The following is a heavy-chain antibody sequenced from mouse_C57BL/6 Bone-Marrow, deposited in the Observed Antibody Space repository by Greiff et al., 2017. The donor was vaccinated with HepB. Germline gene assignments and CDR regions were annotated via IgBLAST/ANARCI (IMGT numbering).Heavy chain of an antibody. CDR2: IDPSDSYT. CDR1: GYTFTSYW. V-gene: IGHV1-50*01. CDR3: ARGGSTVVLDY. D-gene: IGHD1-1*01. J-gene: IGHJ2*01. Sequence: QVQLQQPGAELVKPGASVKLSCKASGYTFTSYWMQWVKQRPGQGLEWIGEIDPSDSYTNYNQKFKGKATLTVDTSSSTAYMQLSSLTSEDSAVYYCARGGSTVVLDYWGQGTTLTGSS.